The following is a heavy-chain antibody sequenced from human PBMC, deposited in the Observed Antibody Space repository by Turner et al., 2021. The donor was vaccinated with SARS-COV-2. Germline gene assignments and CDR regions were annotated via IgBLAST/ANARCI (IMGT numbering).Heavy chain of an antibody. J-gene: IGHJ5*02. Sequence: QVQLVQSGAEVKKPGSSVKVSCKASGGTFSTYAISWVLQAPGQGLEGRGGIIPIHGRKNYEQKFQGRVTITADKSTSTAYMELSSLRSEDTAVYYCARGPPGDDFWSGYRPNWFDPWGQGTLVTVSS. D-gene: IGHD3-3*01. CDR2: IIPIHGRK. V-gene: IGHV1-69*10. CDR3: ARGPPGDDFWSGYRPNWFDP. CDR1: GGTFSTYA.